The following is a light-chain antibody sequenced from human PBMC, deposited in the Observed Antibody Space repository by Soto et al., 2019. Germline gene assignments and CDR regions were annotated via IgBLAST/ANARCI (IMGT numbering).Light chain of an antibody. CDR3: QQYGSSSYT. J-gene: IGKJ2*01. CDR1: QSGSSSY. V-gene: IGKV3-20*01. CDR2: GAS. Sequence: DIVLTQSPGTLSLSPGERATLSCRASQSGSSSYLAWYQQKPGQAPRLLIYGASSRATGIPDRFSGSGSGTDFTLTISRLEPEDFAVYYCQQYGSSSYTFGQGNKLEIK.